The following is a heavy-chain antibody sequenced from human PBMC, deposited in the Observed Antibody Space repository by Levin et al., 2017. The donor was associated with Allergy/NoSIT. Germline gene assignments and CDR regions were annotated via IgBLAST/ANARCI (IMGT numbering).Heavy chain of an antibody. V-gene: IGHV3-30-3*01. J-gene: IGHJ3*02. CDR2: ISYDGSNK. Sequence: GESLKISCAASGFTFSSYAMHWVRQAPGKGLEWVAVISYDGSNKYYADSVKGRFTISRDNSKNTLYLQMNSLRAEDTAVYYCARDRGIVATHDAFDSWGQGTMVTVSS. CDR1: GFTFSSYA. D-gene: IGHD5-12*01. CDR3: ARDRGIVATHDAFDS.